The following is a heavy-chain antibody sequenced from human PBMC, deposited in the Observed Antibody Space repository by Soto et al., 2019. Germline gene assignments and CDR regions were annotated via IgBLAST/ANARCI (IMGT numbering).Heavy chain of an antibody. CDR2: IYYSGST. CDR3: ARGDCSGGSCYPYYYYHMDV. J-gene: IGHJ6*03. V-gene: IGHV4-31*03. D-gene: IGHD2-15*01. CDR1: GGSISSGVHY. Sequence: QVQLQESGPGLVKPSQTLSLTCTVSGGSISSGVHYCSWIRQHPEKGLEWIGHIYYSGSTYYNPSLKGRLTISVDTSKNQFSVMLNSVTAADTDVYYCARGDCSGGSCYPYYYYHMDVWGKGTTVPGSS.